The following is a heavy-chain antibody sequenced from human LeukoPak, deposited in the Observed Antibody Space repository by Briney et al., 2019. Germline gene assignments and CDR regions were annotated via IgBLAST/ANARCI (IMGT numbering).Heavy chain of an antibody. CDR2: IYYSGST. D-gene: IGHD2-2*01. J-gene: IGHJ4*02. V-gene: IGHV4-30-4*01. CDR1: GGSISSGDYY. CDR3: AREPARSYFDY. Sequence: PSQTLSLTCTVSGGSISSGDYYWRWIRQPPGKGLEWIAYIYYSGSTYYNPSLKSRVTISVDTSKNQFSLKLSSVTAADTAVYYCAREPARSYFDYWGQGTLVTVSS.